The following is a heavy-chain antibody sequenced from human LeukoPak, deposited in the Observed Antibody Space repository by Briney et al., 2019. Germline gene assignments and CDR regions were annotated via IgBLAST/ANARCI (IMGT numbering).Heavy chain of an antibody. J-gene: IGHJ4*02. V-gene: IGHV4-39*07. Sequence: SETLSLTCSVSLGSISSSSYYWGWIRQPPGKGLEWIGNTYYSGSIYFNPSLKSRLTMSVDMSKNQFSLKLSSVTAADTAVYFCARGPGYSSPHYFDFWGQGTLVTVSS. CDR3: ARGPGYSSPHYFDF. CDR1: LGSISSSSYY. D-gene: IGHD5-18*01. CDR2: TYYSGSI.